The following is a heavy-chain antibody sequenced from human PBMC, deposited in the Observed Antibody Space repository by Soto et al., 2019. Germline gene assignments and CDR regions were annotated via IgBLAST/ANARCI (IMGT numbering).Heavy chain of an antibody. D-gene: IGHD4-17*01. Sequence: GWSLRLSCTASGFIFSTYSMNWVRQAPGKGLEWVSSISSGGSGSYENYADSVKGRFTISRDNAKNSLYLEMNSLRAEDTAVYYCARPSFGDYFFDYWGQGTLVTVSS. CDR3: ARPSFGDYFFDY. CDR2: ISSGGSGSYE. V-gene: IGHV3-21*01. J-gene: IGHJ4*02. CDR1: GFIFSTYS.